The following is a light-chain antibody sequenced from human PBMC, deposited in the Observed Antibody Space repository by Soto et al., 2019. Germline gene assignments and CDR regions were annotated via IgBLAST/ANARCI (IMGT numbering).Light chain of an antibody. CDR2: GAS. CDR3: QQHNNWPLWT. Sequence: EIEMTQSPATLSVSPGERATLFCRASQSVSSSLAWYQQKPGQAPRLLIYGASTRATGIPARFSGSGSGTEFTLTISSLQSEDFAVYYYQQHNNWPLWTFGQGTKVEIK. CDR1: QSVSSS. V-gene: IGKV3-15*01. J-gene: IGKJ1*01.